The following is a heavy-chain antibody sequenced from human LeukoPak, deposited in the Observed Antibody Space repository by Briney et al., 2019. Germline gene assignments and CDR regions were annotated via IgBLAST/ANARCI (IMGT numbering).Heavy chain of an antibody. CDR2: ISSSSSYI. D-gene: IGHD5-12*01. Sequence: GGSLRLSCAASGFTFSSYSMNWGRQAPGKGLEWVSSISSSSSYIYYADSVKGRFNISRDNAKNSLYLQMNSLRAEDTAVYYCARDQVYSGYDFFDYWGQGTLVTVSS. J-gene: IGHJ4*02. CDR3: ARDQVYSGYDFFDY. CDR1: GFTFSSYS. V-gene: IGHV3-21*01.